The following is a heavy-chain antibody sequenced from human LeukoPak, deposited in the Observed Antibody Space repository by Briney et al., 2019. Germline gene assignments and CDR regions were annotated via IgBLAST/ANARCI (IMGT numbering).Heavy chain of an antibody. D-gene: IGHD6-19*01. CDR3: ARSLITVAGATAGFDF. CDR1: GGSVSSGSHY. V-gene: IGHV4-61*01. Sequence: PSETLSLTCTVSGGSVSSGSHYWSWIRQPPGKGLEWIAYIYYSGSTNYNPSLKNRVTISVDTSKNQFSLKLTSVTAADTAVYYCARSLITVAGATAGFDFWGQGTLVTVSS. CDR2: IYYSGST. J-gene: IGHJ4*02.